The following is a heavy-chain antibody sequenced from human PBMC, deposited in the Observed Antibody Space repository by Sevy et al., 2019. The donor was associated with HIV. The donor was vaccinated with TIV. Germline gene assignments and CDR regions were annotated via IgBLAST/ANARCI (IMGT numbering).Heavy chain of an antibody. Sequence: SETLSLTCAVYGGSFSGYYWSWIRQPPGKGLEWIGEINHSGSTNCNPSLKSRVTISVDTSKNQFSLKLSSVTAADTAVYYCARGGRGDNYGDYGNYFDYWGQGTLVTVSS. D-gene: IGHD4-17*01. CDR2: INHSGST. CDR1: GGSFSGYY. CDR3: ARGGRGDNYGDYGNYFDY. J-gene: IGHJ4*02. V-gene: IGHV4-34*01.